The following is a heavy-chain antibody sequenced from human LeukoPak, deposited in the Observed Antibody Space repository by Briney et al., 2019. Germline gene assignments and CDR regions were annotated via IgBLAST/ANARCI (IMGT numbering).Heavy chain of an antibody. CDR1: GFTFSSYE. V-gene: IGHV3-48*03. CDR2: ISSSGSTI. Sequence: GGSLRLSCAASGFTFSSYEMNWVRQAPGKGLGWVSYISSSGSTIYYADSVKGRFTISRDNAKNSLYLQMNSLRAEDTAVYYCARDQDWNDAFFPFDIWGQGTMVTVSS. D-gene: IGHD1-1*01. CDR3: ARDQDWNDAFFPFDI. J-gene: IGHJ3*02.